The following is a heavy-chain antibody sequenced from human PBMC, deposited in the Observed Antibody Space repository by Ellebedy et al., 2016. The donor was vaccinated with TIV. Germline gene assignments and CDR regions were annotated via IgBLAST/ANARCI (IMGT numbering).Heavy chain of an antibody. J-gene: IGHJ2*01. D-gene: IGHD1-26*01. V-gene: IGHV4-34*01. Sequence: MPSETLSLTCAVYGGSFSGYYWSWIRQPPGKGLEWIGEINHSGSTNYNPSLKSRVTISVDTSKNQFSLKLGSVTAADTAVYYCARRLGAWGSPWYFDLWGRGTLVTVSS. CDR2: INHSGST. CDR1: GGSFSGYY. CDR3: ARRLGAWGSPWYFDL.